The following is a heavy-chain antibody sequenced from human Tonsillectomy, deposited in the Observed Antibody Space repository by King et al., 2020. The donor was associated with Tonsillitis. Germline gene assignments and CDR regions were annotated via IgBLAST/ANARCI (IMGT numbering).Heavy chain of an antibody. J-gene: IGHJ4*02. D-gene: IGHD6-19*01. V-gene: IGHV4-61*01. CDR2: IYNSGST. Sequence: QLQESGPGLVKPSETLSLTCTVSGGSVSSEIYYWSWIRQPPGKGLEWIGYIYNSGSTDYNPSLKSRVTISVDTSKNQFSLKLSSVTAADTAVYYCARDLYSSGWYYFDYWGQGTLVTVSS. CDR1: GGSVSSEIYY. CDR3: ARDLYSSGWYYFDY.